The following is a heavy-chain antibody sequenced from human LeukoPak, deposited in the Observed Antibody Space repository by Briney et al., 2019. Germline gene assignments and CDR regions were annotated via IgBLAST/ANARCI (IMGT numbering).Heavy chain of an antibody. Sequence: SETLSLTCTVSGGSISSYYWSWIRQPPGKGLEWIGYIYYSGSTNYNPSLKSRVTISVDTSKNQFSLKLSSVTAADTAVYYCARQEDSSGWYRLDYWGQGTLVTVSS. V-gene: IGHV4-59*08. CDR3: ARQEDSSGWYRLDY. CDR1: GGSISSYY. D-gene: IGHD6-19*01. J-gene: IGHJ4*02. CDR2: IYYSGST.